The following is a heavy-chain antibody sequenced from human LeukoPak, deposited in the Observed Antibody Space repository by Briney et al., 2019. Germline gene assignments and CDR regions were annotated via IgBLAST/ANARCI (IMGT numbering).Heavy chain of an antibody. Sequence: GSLRLSCAASGFTFSSYSMNWVRQAPGKGLEWVSSISSSSSYIYYADSVKGRFTISRDNAKNSLYLQMNSLRAEDTAVYYCARSRVTLRAFDIWGQGTMVTVSS. V-gene: IGHV3-21*01. CDR2: ISSSSSYI. CDR3: ARSRVTLRAFDI. D-gene: IGHD2-21*02. J-gene: IGHJ3*02. CDR1: GFTFSSYS.